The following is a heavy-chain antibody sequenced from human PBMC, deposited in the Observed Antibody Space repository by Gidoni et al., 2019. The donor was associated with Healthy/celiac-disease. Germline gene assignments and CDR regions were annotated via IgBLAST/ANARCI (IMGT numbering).Heavy chain of an antibody. CDR3: AKSGYNWNYLDY. CDR2: ISYDGSNK. Sequence: QVQLVESGGGVVQPGWSLRLSCAASGFTFRSYGMHWVRQAPGKGLEWVAVISYDGSNKYYADSVKGRFTISRDNSKNTLYLQMNSLRAEDTAVYYCAKSGYNWNYLDYWGQGTLVTVSS. D-gene: IGHD1-20*01. J-gene: IGHJ4*02. V-gene: IGHV3-30*18. CDR1: GFTFRSYG.